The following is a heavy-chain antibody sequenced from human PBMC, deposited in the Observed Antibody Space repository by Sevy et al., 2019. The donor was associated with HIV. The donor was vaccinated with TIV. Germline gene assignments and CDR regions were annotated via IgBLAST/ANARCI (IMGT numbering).Heavy chain of an antibody. CDR1: GFAFSNFA. CDR2: ISGSSAYT. CDR3: ERGINFYGSGREGHSYMDV. D-gene: IGHD3-10*01. Sequence: GGSLRLSYAASGFAFSNFAISWVRQAPGKGLEWVSLISGSSAYTYYADSVKGRFTISRDNSKNTLYLQMNSLRVEDTALYYCERGINFYGSGREGHSYMDVWGKGTTVTVSS. J-gene: IGHJ6*03. V-gene: IGHV3-23*01.